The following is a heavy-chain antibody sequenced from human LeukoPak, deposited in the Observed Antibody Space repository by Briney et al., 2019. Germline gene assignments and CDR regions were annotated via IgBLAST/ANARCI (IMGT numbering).Heavy chain of an antibody. D-gene: IGHD1-7*01. CDR3: ARRTFPNDAFDV. Sequence: GGSLRLSCAASGFTFSTFSMNWVRQTPGKGLEWVSAISGSGSDIYYADSVKGRFTISRDNPKRSLYLQMNSLRAEDTAVYYCARRTFPNDAFDVWGQGTVVTVS. V-gene: IGHV3-21*01. CDR2: ISGSGSDI. CDR1: GFTFSTFS. J-gene: IGHJ3*01.